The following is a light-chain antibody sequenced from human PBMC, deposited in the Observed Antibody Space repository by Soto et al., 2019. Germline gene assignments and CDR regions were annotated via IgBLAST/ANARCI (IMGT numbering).Light chain of an antibody. CDR3: QQYNNWPV. J-gene: IGKJ1*01. V-gene: IGKV3-15*01. CDR1: QSVGSD. Sequence: EIVMTQSPATLSVSPGERATLSCRASQSVGSDLAWYQQKPGQAPRLLIYAASTRATGIPARFSGSGSGTEFTLTISSLQSEDFAVYYCQQYNNWPVFGQGTKVDI. CDR2: AAS.